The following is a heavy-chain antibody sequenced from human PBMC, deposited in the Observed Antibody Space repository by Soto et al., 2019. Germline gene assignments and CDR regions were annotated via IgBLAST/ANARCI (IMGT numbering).Heavy chain of an antibody. CDR2: IRQDGSEK. J-gene: IGHJ6*03. V-gene: IGHV3-7*01. Sequence: TEGSLRLSCAASGLNVNAYWMSLLRQWPGKGLEWVATIRQDGSEKHRVGSVKGRFTISRDNAKTSLFLQMSSLRVEDTAFYSCAGGCGRASCPYYMEVWGKGTTVTVSS. CDR3: AGGCGRASCPYYMEV. D-gene: IGHD2-2*01. CDR1: GLNVNAYW.